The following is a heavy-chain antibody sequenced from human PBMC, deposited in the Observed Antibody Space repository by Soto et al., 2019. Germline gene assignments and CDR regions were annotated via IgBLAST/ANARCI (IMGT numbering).Heavy chain of an antibody. CDR3: ARLHGYSSGWYDY. Sequence: QVQLVQSGAEVKKPGASVKVSCKASGYSFSSNGVSWVRQAPGQGLEWMGWISTFNGNAHYAQKFQGRVTMTTDTSTNTAYMELTSLRSDDTAVYYCARLHGYSSGWYDYWGPGTLVTVSS. V-gene: IGHV1-18*04. D-gene: IGHD6-19*01. CDR2: ISTFNGNA. J-gene: IGHJ4*02. CDR1: GYSFSSNG.